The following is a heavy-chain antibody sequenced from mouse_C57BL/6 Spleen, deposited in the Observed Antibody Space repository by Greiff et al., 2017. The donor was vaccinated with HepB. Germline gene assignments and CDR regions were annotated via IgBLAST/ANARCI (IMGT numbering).Heavy chain of an antibody. CDR1: GFTFSSYA. D-gene: IGHD4-1*01. J-gene: IGHJ2*01. CDR2: ISDGGSYT. V-gene: IGHV5-4*01. Sequence: EVHLVESGGGLVKPGGSLKLSCAASGFTFSSYAMSWVRQTPEKRLEWVATISDGGSYTYYPDNVKGRFTISRDNAKNNLYLQMSHLKSEDTAMYYCARGRTVFFFDYWGQGTTLTVSS. CDR3: ARGRTVFFFDY.